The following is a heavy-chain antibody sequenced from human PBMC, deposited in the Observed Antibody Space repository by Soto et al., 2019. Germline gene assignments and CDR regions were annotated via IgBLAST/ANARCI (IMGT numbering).Heavy chain of an antibody. J-gene: IGHJ4*02. Sequence: QVQLVQSGAEVKKPGSSVKVSCKASGGTFSSYVISWVRHAPGQGLEWMGGIIHIFGTANYAQKFQGRVTINADESTSTAYMELSSLRSEDTAVYYCASGEELWSPGYWGQGTLVTVSS. V-gene: IGHV1-69*12. CDR2: IIHIFGTA. CDR1: GGTFSSYV. D-gene: IGHD5-18*01. CDR3: ASGEELWSPGY.